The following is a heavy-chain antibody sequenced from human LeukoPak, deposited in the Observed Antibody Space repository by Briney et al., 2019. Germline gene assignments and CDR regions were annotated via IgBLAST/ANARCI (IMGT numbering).Heavy chain of an antibody. CDR1: GGTFSSYA. D-gene: IGHD5-24*01. Sequence: SVKVSCKASGGTFSSYAISWVRQAPGQGLEWMGRIIPILGIANYAQKFQGRVTITADKSTSTAYMELSSLRSEDTAVYYCARGEMATPFDYWGQGTLVTVSS. V-gene: IGHV1-69*04. CDR2: IIPILGIA. CDR3: ARGEMATPFDY. J-gene: IGHJ4*02.